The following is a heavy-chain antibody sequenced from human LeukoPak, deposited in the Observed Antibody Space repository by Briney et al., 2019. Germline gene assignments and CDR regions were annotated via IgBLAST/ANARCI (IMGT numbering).Heavy chain of an antibody. CDR3: ARAYQRLGELSLPDY. V-gene: IGHV7-4-1*02. Sequence: WASVKVSCKASGYTFSGYYMHWVRQAPGQGLEWMGWIHPSTGNPTYAQGFTGRFVFSLDTSVSTTYLQISSLKAEDTAVYYCARAYQRLGELSLPDYWGQGTLVTVSS. CDR2: IHPSTGNP. D-gene: IGHD3-16*02. J-gene: IGHJ4*02. CDR1: GYTFSGYY.